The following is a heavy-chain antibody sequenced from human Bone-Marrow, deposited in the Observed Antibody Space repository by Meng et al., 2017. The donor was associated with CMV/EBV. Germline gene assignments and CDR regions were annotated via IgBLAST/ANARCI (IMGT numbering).Heavy chain of an antibody. D-gene: IGHD6-6*01. Sequence: GESLKISCAASGFTFSSYAMSWVRQAPGKGLEWVSAISGSGGSTYYADSVKGRFTISRDNSKTTLYLQMNSLRAEDTAVYYCAKDLILDKYSSSRYGMDVWGQGTTVTVSS. V-gene: IGHV3-23*01. J-gene: IGHJ6*02. CDR3: AKDLILDKYSSSRYGMDV. CDR2: ISGSGGST. CDR1: GFTFSSYA.